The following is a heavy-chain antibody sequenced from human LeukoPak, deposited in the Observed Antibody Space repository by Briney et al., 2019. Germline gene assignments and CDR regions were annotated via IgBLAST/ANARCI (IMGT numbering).Heavy chain of an antibody. V-gene: IGHV4-4*07. CDR3: AREYGSGSYSGRSWFDP. Sequence: PSETLSLTCTVSGGSISSYYWSWIRQPAGKGLEWIGRIYTSGSTNYNPSLKSRVTMSVDTSKNQFSLKLSSVTAADTAVYYCAREYGSGSYSGRSWFDPWGQGTLVTVSS. J-gene: IGHJ5*02. CDR2: IYTSGST. CDR1: GGSISSYY. D-gene: IGHD3-10*01.